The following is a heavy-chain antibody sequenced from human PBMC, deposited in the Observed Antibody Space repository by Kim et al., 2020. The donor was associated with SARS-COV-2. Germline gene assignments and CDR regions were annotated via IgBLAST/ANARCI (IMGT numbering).Heavy chain of an antibody. Sequence: ASVKVSCKASGYTFTSYYMHWVRQAPGQGLEWMGIINPSSGSTTYAQKFQGRVTMTRDTSTSTVSLELSSLRSEDTAVYYCARDAIIAAAVYDAFDIWGPCTMVTVSS. V-gene: IGHV1-46*01. CDR1: GYTFTSYY. D-gene: IGHD6-13*01. CDR2: INPSSGST. CDR3: ARDAIIAAAVYDAFDI. J-gene: IGHJ3*02.